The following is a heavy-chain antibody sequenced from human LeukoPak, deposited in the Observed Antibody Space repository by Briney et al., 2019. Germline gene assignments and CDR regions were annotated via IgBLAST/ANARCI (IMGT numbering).Heavy chain of an antibody. J-gene: IGHJ5*02. D-gene: IGHD1-1*01. CDR3: ARDRPQLGIDP. Sequence: ASVKVSCKASGGTFSSYAISWVRQAPGQGLEWMGGIIPIFGTANYAQKFQGRVTMTRNTSISTAYMELSSLRSEDTAVYYCARDRPQLGIDPWGQGTLVTVSS. CDR2: IIPIFGTA. V-gene: IGHV1-69*05. CDR1: GGTFSSYA.